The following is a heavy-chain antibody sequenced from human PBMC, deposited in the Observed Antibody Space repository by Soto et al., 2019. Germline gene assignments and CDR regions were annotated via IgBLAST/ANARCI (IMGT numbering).Heavy chain of an antibody. CDR2: IYYSGST. CDR3: ARVQDGYDFWSGTRGDNWFDP. V-gene: IGHV4-59*01. D-gene: IGHD3-3*01. J-gene: IGHJ5*02. CDR1: GGSIISYY. Sequence: SETLSLTCTVSGGSIISYYWSWIRQPPGKGLEWIGYIYYSGSTNYNPSLKSRVTISVDTSKNQFSLKLSSVTAADTAVYYCARVQDGYDFWSGTRGDNWFDPWGQGTLVTVSS.